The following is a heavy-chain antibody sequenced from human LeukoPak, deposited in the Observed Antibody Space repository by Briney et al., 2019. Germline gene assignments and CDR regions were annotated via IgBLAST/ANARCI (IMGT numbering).Heavy chain of an antibody. J-gene: IGHJ6*02. D-gene: IGHD5-12*01. CDR3: ARAGWLLYSGYYYYYGMDV. Sequence: EASVKVSCKASGYTFTGYYMHWVRQAPGQGLEWMGWINPNNGGTNYAQKFQGRVTMTRDMSISTAYMELSRLRSDDTAVYYCARAGWLLYSGYYYYYGMDVWGQGTTVTVSS. CDR1: GYTFTGYY. V-gene: IGHV1-2*02. CDR2: INPNNGGT.